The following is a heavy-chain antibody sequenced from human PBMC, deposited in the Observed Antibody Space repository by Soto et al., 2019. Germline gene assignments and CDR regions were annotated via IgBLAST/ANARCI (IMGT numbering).Heavy chain of an antibody. CDR1: GGSFSGYY. D-gene: IGHD5-12*01. Sequence: PSETVSLTCAVYGGSFSGYYWSRIGHPPLKGLEWIGEINHSGSTNYNPSLKSRVTISVDTSKNQFSLKLSSVTAADTAVYYCARRGDGRDGYNFIDYFDYWGQGTLVTVS. CDR3: ARRGDGRDGYNFIDYFDY. V-gene: IGHV4-34*01. CDR2: INHSGST. J-gene: IGHJ4*02.